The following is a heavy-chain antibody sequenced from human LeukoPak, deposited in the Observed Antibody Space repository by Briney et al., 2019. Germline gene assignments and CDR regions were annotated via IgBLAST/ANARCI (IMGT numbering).Heavy chain of an antibody. Sequence: ASVKVSCKASGYTXTGYYMHWVRQAPGQGLEWMGWINPNSGGTNYAQKFQGRVTMTRDTSISTAYMELSRLRSDDTAVYYCARGRGYDILTGYYTGNYFDYWGQGTLVTVSS. CDR3: ARGRGYDILTGYYTGNYFDY. J-gene: IGHJ4*02. CDR2: INPNSGGT. CDR1: GYTXTGYY. D-gene: IGHD3-9*01. V-gene: IGHV1-2*02.